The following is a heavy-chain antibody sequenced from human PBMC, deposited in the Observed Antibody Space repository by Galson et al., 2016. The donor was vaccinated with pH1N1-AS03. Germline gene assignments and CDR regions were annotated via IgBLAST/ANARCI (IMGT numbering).Heavy chain of an antibody. CDR2: IKQDGSEK. V-gene: IGHV3-7*01. D-gene: IGHD1-26*01. CDR1: GFTFSSYW. CDR3: ADVGATIL. J-gene: IGHJ1*01. Sequence: SLRLSCAASGFTFSSYWKSWVRQAPGKGLEWVANIKQDGSEKYYADSVKGRFTISKDNAQTSLYLQMNSLSAADTAVYYCADVGATILWGQGTLVTVSS.